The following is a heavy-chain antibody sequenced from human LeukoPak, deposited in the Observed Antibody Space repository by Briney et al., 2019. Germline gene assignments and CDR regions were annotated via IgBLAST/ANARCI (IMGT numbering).Heavy chain of an antibody. D-gene: IGHD3-10*01. J-gene: IGHJ4*02. CDR1: GGSISSSNW. CDR3: ARGGRVTMVRGVRVVDY. Sequence: PSETLSLTCAVSGGSISSSNWWSWVRQPPGKGLEWIGEIYHSGSTNYNPSLKSRVTISVDTSKNQFSLKLSSVTAADTAVYYCARGGRVTMVRGVRVVDYWGQGTLVTVSS. CDR2: IYHSGST. V-gene: IGHV4-4*02.